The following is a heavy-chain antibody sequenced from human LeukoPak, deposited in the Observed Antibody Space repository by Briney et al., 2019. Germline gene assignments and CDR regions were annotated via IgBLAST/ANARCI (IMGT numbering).Heavy chain of an antibody. CDR2: IRYDGSNK. CDR1: GFTFSSYG. V-gene: IGHV3-30*02. CDR3: TKDQIGYNKAGDY. J-gene: IGHJ4*02. Sequence: GGSLRLSCAASGFTFSSYGMHWVRQAPGKGLEWVAFIRYDGSNKYYADSVKGRFTISRDNSKNTVYLEMNSLRAEDTALYYCTKDQIGYNKAGDYWGQGTLVTVSS. D-gene: IGHD5-24*01.